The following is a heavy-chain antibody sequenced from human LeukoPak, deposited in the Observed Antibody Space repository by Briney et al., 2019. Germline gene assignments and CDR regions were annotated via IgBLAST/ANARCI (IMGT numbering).Heavy chain of an antibody. Sequence: GGSLRLSCAASGFIFDDFGMSWVRQAPGKGLEWVSGINWNGGSTGYPESVKGRFTISRDNAKNSLYLQMNNLRAEDTAVYYCAELGITMIGGVWGKGTTVTISS. J-gene: IGHJ6*04. CDR3: AELGITMIGGV. D-gene: IGHD3-10*02. CDR1: GFIFDDFG. V-gene: IGHV3-20*04. CDR2: INWNGGST.